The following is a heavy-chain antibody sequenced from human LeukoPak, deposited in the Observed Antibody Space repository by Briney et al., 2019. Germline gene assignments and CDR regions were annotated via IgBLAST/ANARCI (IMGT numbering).Heavy chain of an antibody. CDR1: GGSISSGDYY. CDR3: ARRDFAIFGVVTSFDY. CDR2: IFYSGST. V-gene: IGHV4-30-4*01. Sequence: SETLSLTCTVSGGSISSGDYYWSWIRQPPGKGLEWIGYIFYSGSTYYNPSLKSRVTISVDTSKNQFSLKLSSVTAADTAVYYCARRDFAIFGVVTSFDYWGQGTLVTVSS. D-gene: IGHD3-3*01. J-gene: IGHJ4*02.